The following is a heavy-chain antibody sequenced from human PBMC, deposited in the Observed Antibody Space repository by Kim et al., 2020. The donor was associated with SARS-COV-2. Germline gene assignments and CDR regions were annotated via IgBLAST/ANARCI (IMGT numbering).Heavy chain of an antibody. CDR2: IYYSGST. J-gene: IGHJ2*01. V-gene: IGHV4-59*01. D-gene: IGHD3-3*01. CDR1: GGSISSYY. Sequence: SETLSLTCTVSGGSISSYYWSWIRQPPGKGLEWIGYIYYSGSTNYNPSLKSRVTISVDTSKNPFSLKLSSVTAADTAVYYCARDHREWLQYTANWYFDLWGRGTLVTVS. CDR3: ARDHREWLQYTANWYFDL.